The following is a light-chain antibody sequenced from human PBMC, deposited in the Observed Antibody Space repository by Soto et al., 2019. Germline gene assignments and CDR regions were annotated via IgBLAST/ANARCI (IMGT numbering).Light chain of an antibody. CDR2: DVS. J-gene: IGLJ2*01. Sequence: QSALTQPRSVSGPLGQSVSISCSGTSSDVGTYNYVSWYQQHPGKAPKLMIYDVSKRPSGVPDRFSGSKSGNTASLTISGLQAEDEADYYCCSYAGGYTHAVFGGGTKVTVL. V-gene: IGLV2-11*01. CDR3: CSYAGGYTHAV. CDR1: SSDVGTYNY.